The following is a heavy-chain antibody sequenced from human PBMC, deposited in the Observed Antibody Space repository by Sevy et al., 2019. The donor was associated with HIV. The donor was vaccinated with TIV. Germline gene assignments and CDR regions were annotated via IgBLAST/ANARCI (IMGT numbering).Heavy chain of an antibody. J-gene: IGHJ4*02. Sequence: GGSLRLSCAASEFTFSSYGMHWVRQAPGKGLEWVAVIWYDGSNKYYADSVKGRFTISRDNSKNTLYLQMNSLRAEDTAVYYCARDTNDFWSGYYNYWGQGTLVTVSS. CDR3: ARDTNDFWSGYYNY. CDR1: EFTFSSYG. V-gene: IGHV3-33*01. CDR2: IWYDGSNK. D-gene: IGHD3-3*01.